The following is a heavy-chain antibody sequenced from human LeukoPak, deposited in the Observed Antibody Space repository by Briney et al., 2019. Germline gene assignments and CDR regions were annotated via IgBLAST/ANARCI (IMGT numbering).Heavy chain of an antibody. J-gene: IGHJ4*02. Sequence: SVKVSCKASGGTFSCYAISWVRQAPGQGLEWMGGIIPIFGTANYAQKFQGRVTITTDESTSTAYMELSSLRSEDTAVYYCASRESHVDTAMVVDYWGQGTLVTVSS. CDR3: ASRESHVDTAMVVDY. D-gene: IGHD5-18*01. V-gene: IGHV1-69*05. CDR1: GGTFSCYA. CDR2: IIPIFGTA.